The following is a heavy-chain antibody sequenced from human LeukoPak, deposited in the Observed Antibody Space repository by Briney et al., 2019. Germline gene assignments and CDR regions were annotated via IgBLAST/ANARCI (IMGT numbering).Heavy chain of an antibody. CDR2: ITSSSSYI. D-gene: IGHD1-26*01. CDR3: ARDPYSGSYSAYYYYYMDV. CDR1: GFTFSNYN. J-gene: IGHJ6*03. Sequence: GGSLRLSCTASGFTFSNYNMNWVRHSPGKGLEWVSSITSSSSYIYYADSVKGRFTISRDNAKNTLYLQMNSLRPEDTAVYYCARDPYSGSYSAYYYYYMDVWGKGTTVTVSS. V-gene: IGHV3-21*01.